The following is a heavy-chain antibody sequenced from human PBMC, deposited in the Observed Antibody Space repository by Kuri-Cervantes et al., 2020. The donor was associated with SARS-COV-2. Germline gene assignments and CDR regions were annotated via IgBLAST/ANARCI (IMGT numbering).Heavy chain of an antibody. CDR2: ISYDGSNK. CDR3: ARSDIGFLDY. D-gene: IGHD3-3*01. J-gene: IGHJ4*02. Sequence: GESLKISCAASGFTFSSYAMHWVRQAPGKGLEWVAVISYDGSNKYYADSVKGRFTISRDNSKNTLYLQMNSLRAEDTAVHYCARSDIGFLDYWGQGTLVTVSS. CDR1: GFTFSSYA. V-gene: IGHV3-30-3*01.